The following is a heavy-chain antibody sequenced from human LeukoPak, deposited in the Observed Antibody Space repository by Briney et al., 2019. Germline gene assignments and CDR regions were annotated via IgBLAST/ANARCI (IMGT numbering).Heavy chain of an antibody. J-gene: IGHJ6*02. V-gene: IGHV4-59*01. Sequence: PSETLSLTCTVSGGSISSYYWSWIRQPPGKGLEWIGYIYYSGSTNYNPSLKSRVTISVDTSKNQFSLKLSSVTAADTAVYYCPRVNSNSWNYYYYYGMDVWGQGTTVTVSS. D-gene: IGHD6-13*01. CDR2: IYYSGST. CDR1: GGSISSYY. CDR3: PRVNSNSWNYYYYYGMDV.